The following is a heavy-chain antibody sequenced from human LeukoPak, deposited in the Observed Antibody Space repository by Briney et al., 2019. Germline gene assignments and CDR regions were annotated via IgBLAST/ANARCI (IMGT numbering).Heavy chain of an antibody. CDR3: ARTIYYYESTSYFSDAFDV. V-gene: IGHV3-21*01. D-gene: IGHD3-22*01. Sequence: GGSLRLSCAASGFAFSSHNMNWVRQAPGKGLEWVSSIGTINTDIYYADSVKGRFTISRDDAKNSLYLEMDSLRAEDTAVYYCARTIYYYESTSYFSDAFDVWGQGTMVTVSS. CDR1: GFAFSSHN. J-gene: IGHJ3*01. CDR2: IGTINTDI.